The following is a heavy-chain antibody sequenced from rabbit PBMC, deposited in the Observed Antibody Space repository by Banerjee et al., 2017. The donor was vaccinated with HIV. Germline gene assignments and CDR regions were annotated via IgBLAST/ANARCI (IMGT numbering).Heavy chain of an antibody. CDR1: GFSFSNDMW. V-gene: IGHV1S45*01. CDR2: IYAGSSGNT. D-gene: IGHD4-1*01. J-gene: IGHJ4*01. Sequence: QEQLVESGGDLVQPEGSLTLTCTASGFSFSNDMWICWVRQAPGKGLEWIACIYAGSSGNTVYASWAKGRFTISKTSSTTVTLQMTSLTAADTATYFCARDLAGVIGWNFNLWGQGTLVTVS. CDR3: ARDLAGVIGWNFNL.